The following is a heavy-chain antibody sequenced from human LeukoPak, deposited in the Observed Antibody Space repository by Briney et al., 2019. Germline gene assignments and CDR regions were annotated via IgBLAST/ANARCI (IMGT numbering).Heavy chain of an antibody. J-gene: IGHJ4*02. V-gene: IGHV4-34*01. CDR3: ATNRRYGSGRRYYFDY. Sequence: PSETLSLTCAVYGGSFSGYYWSWIRQPPGKGLEWIGEINHSGSTNYNPSLKSRVTISVDTSKNQFSLKLSSVTAADTAVYYCATNRRYGSGRRYYFDYWAREPWSPSPQ. D-gene: IGHD3-10*01. CDR2: INHSGST. CDR1: GGSFSGYY.